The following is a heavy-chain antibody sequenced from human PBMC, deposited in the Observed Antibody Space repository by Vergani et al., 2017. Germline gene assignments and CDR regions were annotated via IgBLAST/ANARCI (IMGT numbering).Heavy chain of an antibody. J-gene: IGHJ6*02. D-gene: IGHD6-19*01. CDR2: IYHSGST. V-gene: IGHV4-59*11. CDR3: AGGIAVAGSFYFGVYYYYGMDV. Sequence: QVQLQESGPGLVKPAETLSLSCTVSAVSLQSHYWAWLRQSPGKGLEYIGFIYHSGSTIYHPSLKSRVTMSLDMSKNQFSLKLKSVTSADTAVYYCAGGIAVAGSFYFGVYYYYGMDVWGQGTTVTVSS. CDR1: AVSLQSHY.